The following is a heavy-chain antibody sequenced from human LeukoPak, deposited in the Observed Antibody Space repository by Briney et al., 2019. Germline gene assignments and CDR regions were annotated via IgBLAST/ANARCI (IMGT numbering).Heavy chain of an antibody. Sequence: SGGSLRLSCAVSGFTLSSHWMSWVRQAPGKGLEWVANINQDGSEKHYVDSVKGRFTISRDNAKNSLYLQMNSLRVEDTAVYYCARDGVAAGIYFDYWGQGTLVTVSS. D-gene: IGHD6-13*01. CDR2: INQDGSEK. CDR3: ARDGVAAGIYFDY. CDR1: GFTLSSHW. V-gene: IGHV3-7*01. J-gene: IGHJ4*02.